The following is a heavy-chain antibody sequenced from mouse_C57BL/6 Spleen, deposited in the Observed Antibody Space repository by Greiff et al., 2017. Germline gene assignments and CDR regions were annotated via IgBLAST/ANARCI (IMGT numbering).Heavy chain of an antibody. V-gene: IGHV5-16*01. CDR3: ARALHLHARDY. Sequence: EVKLVESEGGLVQPGSSMKLSCTASGFTFSDYYMAWVRQVPEKGLEWVANINYDGSSTYYLDSLKSRFIISRDNSKNILYLQMSSLKSEDTATYYCARALHLHARDYWGQGTSVTVSS. D-gene: IGHD2-10*01. J-gene: IGHJ4*01. CDR2: INYDGSST. CDR1: GFTFSDYY.